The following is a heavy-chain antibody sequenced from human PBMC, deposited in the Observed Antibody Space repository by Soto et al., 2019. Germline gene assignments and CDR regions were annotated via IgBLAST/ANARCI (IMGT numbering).Heavy chain of an antibody. CDR2: ISSSSSTI. CDR1: GFTFSSYS. V-gene: IGHV3-48*01. J-gene: IGHJ4*02. CDR3: ARDSGTVTTYVDY. Sequence: PGGSLRLSCAASGFTFSSYSMNWVRQAPGKGLEWVSYISSSSSTIYYADSVKGRFTISRDNAKNSLYLQMNSLRAEDTAVYYCARDSGTVTTYVDYWGQGTLVTVSS. D-gene: IGHD4-17*01.